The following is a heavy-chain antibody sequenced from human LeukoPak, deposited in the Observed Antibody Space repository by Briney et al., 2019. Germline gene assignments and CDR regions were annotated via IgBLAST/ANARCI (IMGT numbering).Heavy chain of an antibody. CDR2: ISSSSSYI. Sequence: GGSLRLSCAASGFTFSSYSMNWVRQAPGKGLEWVSSISSSSSYIYYADSVKGRFTISRDNAKNSLYLQMNSLRAEDTAVYYCARDHWGSSTSRGAFDIWGQGTMVTVSS. CDR1: GFTFSSYS. J-gene: IGHJ3*02. V-gene: IGHV3-21*01. CDR3: ARDHWGSSTSRGAFDI. D-gene: IGHD2-2*01.